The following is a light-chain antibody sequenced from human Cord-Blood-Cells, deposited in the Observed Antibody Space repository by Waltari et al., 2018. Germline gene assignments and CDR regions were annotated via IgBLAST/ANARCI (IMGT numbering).Light chain of an antibody. CDR3: QQYYSTPCT. CDR2: AAS. CDR1: QSISSW. J-gene: IGKJ3*01. Sequence: DIQMTQSPSTLSASVGDRVTITCRASQSISSWLNWYQQKPGKAPKLLIYAASSLQSGVPSRFSGSGSGTDFTLTISSLQPDDFATYYCQQYYSTPCTFGPGTKVDIK. V-gene: IGKV1-39*01.